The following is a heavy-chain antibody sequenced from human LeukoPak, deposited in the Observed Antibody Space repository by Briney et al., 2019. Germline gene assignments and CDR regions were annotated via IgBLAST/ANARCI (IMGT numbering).Heavy chain of an antibody. J-gene: IGHJ6*03. D-gene: IGHD6-19*01. Sequence: GSSVKVSCKASGGTFSSYAISWVRQAPGQGLEWMGGIIPIFGTANYAQKFQGRVTLTADESTSTAYMELSSLRSEDTAVYYCARPYSSGRAYYYYYMDVWGKGTTVTVSS. CDR3: ARPYSSGRAYYYYYMDV. CDR1: GGTFSSYA. CDR2: IIPIFGTA. V-gene: IGHV1-69*01.